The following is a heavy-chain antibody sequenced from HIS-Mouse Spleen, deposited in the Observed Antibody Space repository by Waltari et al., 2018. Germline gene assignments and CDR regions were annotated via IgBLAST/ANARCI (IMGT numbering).Heavy chain of an antibody. CDR3: ARGLGAVAARDAFDI. Sequence: QVQLQQWGAGLLKPSETLSLPCAVYGGSFSGYYWSWIRQPPGKGLEWIGEINHSGSTNYNPSLKSRVTISVDTSKNQFSLKLSSVTAADTAVYYCARGLGAVAARDAFDIWGQGTMVTVSS. CDR2: INHSGST. CDR1: GGSFSGYY. D-gene: IGHD6-19*01. V-gene: IGHV4-34*01. J-gene: IGHJ3*02.